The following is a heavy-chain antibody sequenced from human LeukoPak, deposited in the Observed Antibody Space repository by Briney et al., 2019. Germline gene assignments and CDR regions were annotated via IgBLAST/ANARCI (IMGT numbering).Heavy chain of an antibody. Sequence: SETLPLTCTVSGGSISSSSYYWGWIRQPPGKGLEWIGSIYYGGSTYYNPSLKSRVTISVDTSKNQFSLKLTSVTAADTAVYYCARHERYCGGACYSVDYWGQGTLVTVSS. D-gene: IGHD2-21*02. CDR2: IYYGGST. CDR1: GGSISSSSYY. CDR3: ARHERYCGGACYSVDY. V-gene: IGHV4-39*01. J-gene: IGHJ4*02.